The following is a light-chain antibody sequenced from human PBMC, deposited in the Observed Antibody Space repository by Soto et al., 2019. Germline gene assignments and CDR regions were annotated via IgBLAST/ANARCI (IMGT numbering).Light chain of an antibody. CDR1: SSDVGAYNY. CDR3: TSYAGSNIWV. V-gene: IGLV2-8*01. CDR2: EVN. J-gene: IGLJ3*02. Sequence: QSALTQPPSASGSPGQSVTISCTGTSSDVGAYNYVSWYQQYPGKAPKLMIYEVNKRPSGVPDRFSGSKSGKTASLPVSGLQPEDEDDYHCTSYAGSNIWVFGGGTKLPVL.